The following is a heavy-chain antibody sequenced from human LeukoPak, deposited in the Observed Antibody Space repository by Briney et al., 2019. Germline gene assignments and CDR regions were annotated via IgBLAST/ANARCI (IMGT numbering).Heavy chain of an antibody. J-gene: IGHJ3*01. CDR3: ARCTASCYANAFDV. D-gene: IGHD2-2*01. Sequence: PGGSLRLSCAASGFTFSAYAMHWVRQAPGKGLEWVAVIPYDGTNKYYADSVKGRFTISRANSKNTLYLQMNSLRPEDTAVYYCARCTASCYANAFDVWGQGTLLTVSS. V-gene: IGHV3-30-3*01. CDR2: IPYDGTNK. CDR1: GFTFSAYA.